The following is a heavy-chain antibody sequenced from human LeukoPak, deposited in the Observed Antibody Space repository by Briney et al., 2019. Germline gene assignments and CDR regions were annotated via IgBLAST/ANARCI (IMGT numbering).Heavy chain of an antibody. CDR1: GFTFSSYA. V-gene: IGHV3-23*01. D-gene: IGHD1-1*01. CDR3: AKDETGPYNWNDYRAFGI. Sequence: GGSLRLSCAASGFTFSSYAMSWVRQAPGKGLEWVSAISGSGGSTYYADSVKGRFTISRDNSKNTLYLQMNSLRAEDTAVYYCAKDETGPYNWNDYRAFGIWGQGTMVTVSS. J-gene: IGHJ3*02. CDR2: ISGSGGST.